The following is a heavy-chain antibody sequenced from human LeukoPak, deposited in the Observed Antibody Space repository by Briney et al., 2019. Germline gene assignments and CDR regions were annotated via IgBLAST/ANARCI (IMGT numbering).Heavy chain of an antibody. J-gene: IGHJ6*02. CDR3: ARVSRMIVGGNNYGMDV. CDR2: IYYSGST. D-gene: IGHD1-26*01. V-gene: IGHV4-59*01. CDR1: GGSISSYY. Sequence: SETLSLTCTVSGGSISSYYWSWIRQPPGKGLEWIGYIYYSGSTNYNPSLKSRVTISVDTSKNQFSLKLSSVTAADTAVYYCARVSRMIVGGNNYGMDVWGQGTTVTVSS.